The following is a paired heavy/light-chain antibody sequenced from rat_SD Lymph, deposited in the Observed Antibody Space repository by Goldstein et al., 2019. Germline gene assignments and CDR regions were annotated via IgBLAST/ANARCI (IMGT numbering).Heavy chain of an antibody. CDR1: GYTFTDYY. Sequence: QVNLLQSRAALVKPGASVKLSCKASGYTFTDYYIHWVKQSHGKSLEWIGYINPNSGYTNYNEKFKSKATLTVDKSTNTAYMELSRLTSEDSATYYCTRRYYDGTYYSYWYFDFWGPGTMVTVSS. J-gene: IGHJ1*01. V-gene: IGHV1-38*01. CDR2: INPNSGYT. CDR3: TRRYYDGTYYSYWYFDF. D-gene: IGHD1-12*02.
Light chain of an antibody. Sequence: AIVLNQSPSSIIASQGEKVTITCRASSSISSNYLHWYQQKPGAFPKLVIYSTSYRASGVPSRFSGSGSGTSYSFTISRVEAEDVATYYCQQGSSNPFTFGSGTKLEIK. V-gene: IGKV4S21*01. J-gene: IGKJ4*01. CDR3: QQGSSNPFT. CDR2: STS. CDR1: SSISSNY.